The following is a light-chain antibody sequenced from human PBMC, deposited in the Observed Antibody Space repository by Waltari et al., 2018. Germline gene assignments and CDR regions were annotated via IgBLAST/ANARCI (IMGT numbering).Light chain of an antibody. CDR1: RGNIATNY. J-gene: IGLJ2*01. CDR3: QSFDSSHVV. Sequence: FMLTQPHPVSESPGKTVTISCTRSRGNIATNYLQWYQPRPGSAPTKVIYEDNQRPSWVPDRFSGSIDSSSNSASLIISGLKAEDEADYYCQSFDSSHVVFGGGTKLTVL. V-gene: IGLV6-57*03. CDR2: EDN.